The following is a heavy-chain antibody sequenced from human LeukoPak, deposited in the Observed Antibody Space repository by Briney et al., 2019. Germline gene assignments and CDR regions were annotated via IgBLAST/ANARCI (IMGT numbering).Heavy chain of an antibody. D-gene: IGHD1-14*01. Sequence: PSETLSLTCTVSSGSISNYCWGWIRQPPGKGLEWIASMYYSGSTDYNPSLKSRVTISVDTPKNQFSLRLNSVTAADTAVYYCARQTSDTAFEIWGQGTMVTVSS. J-gene: IGHJ3*02. CDR3: ARQTSDTAFEI. CDR2: MYYSGST. V-gene: IGHV4-59*08. CDR1: SGSISNYC.